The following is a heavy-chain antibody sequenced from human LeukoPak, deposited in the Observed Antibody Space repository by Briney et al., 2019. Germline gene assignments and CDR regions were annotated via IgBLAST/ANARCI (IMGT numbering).Heavy chain of an antibody. CDR1: GFTFSSYS. J-gene: IGHJ4*02. V-gene: IGHV3-21*01. CDR3: ARAFRIIAARGGFDY. D-gene: IGHD6-6*01. Sequence: NAGGSLRLSCAASGFTFSSYSMNWVRQAPGKGLEWVSSISSSSSYIYYADSVKGRFTISRDNAKNSLYLQMNSLRAEDTAVYYCARAFRIIAARGGFDYWGQGTLVTVSS. CDR2: ISSSSSYI.